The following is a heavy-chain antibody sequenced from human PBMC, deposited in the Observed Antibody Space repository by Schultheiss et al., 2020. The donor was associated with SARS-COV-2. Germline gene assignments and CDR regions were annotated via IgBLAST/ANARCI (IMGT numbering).Heavy chain of an antibody. Sequence: GESLKISCAASGFTFSSYGMHWVRQAPGRGLEWVSVIYSGGSTYYADSVKGRFTISRDNSKNTLYLQMNSLRAEDTAVYYCARTVTKSGLPRYWGQGTLVTVSS. D-gene: IGHD4-17*01. CDR3: ARTVTKSGLPRY. J-gene: IGHJ4*02. V-gene: IGHV3-66*01. CDR2: IYSGGST. CDR1: GFTFSSYG.